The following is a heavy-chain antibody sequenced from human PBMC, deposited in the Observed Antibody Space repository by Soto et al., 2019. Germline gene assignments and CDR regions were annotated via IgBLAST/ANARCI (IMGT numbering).Heavy chain of an antibody. D-gene: IGHD6-6*01. CDR2: INPSGGST. V-gene: IGHV1-46*01. CDR1: GYTFTSYY. CDR3: ARAESSSSRPNLNGMDV. Sequence: QVQLVQSGAEVKKPGASVKVSCKASGYTFTSYYMHWVRQAPGQGLEWMGIINPSGGSTSYAQKFQVRVTMTRDTSKSTVYMELSSLRSEETAVYYCARAESSSSRPNLNGMDVCGQGTTVTVSS. J-gene: IGHJ6*02.